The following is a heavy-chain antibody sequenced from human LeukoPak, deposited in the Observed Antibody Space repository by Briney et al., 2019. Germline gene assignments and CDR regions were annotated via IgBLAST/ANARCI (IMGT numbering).Heavy chain of an antibody. D-gene: IGHD2-2*01. CDR2: IYHSGST. CDR3: ARGPYCSSTSCYLNWFDP. CDR1: GGSISSSNW. V-gene: IGHV4-4*02. Sequence: SETLTLTCAVSGGSISSSNWWSWVRQTPGKGLEWIGEIYHSGSTNYNPSLKSRVTISVDKSKNQFSLKLSSVTAADTAVYYCARGPYCSSTSCYLNWFDPWGQGTLVTVSS. J-gene: IGHJ5*02.